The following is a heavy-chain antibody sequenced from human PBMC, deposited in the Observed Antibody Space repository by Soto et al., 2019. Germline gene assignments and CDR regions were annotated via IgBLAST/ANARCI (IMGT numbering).Heavy chain of an antibody. Sequence: LSLTCNMSGDSYSISTYSWSWIRQPPGKALQWIGFIYQSGVTSYNPSLASRVSISLDRSNNQCSLKLKSVTAADTAVYFCAGMPYTSGLRFDPWGPGTLVTVS. V-gene: IGHV4-30-2*01. CDR1: GDSYSISTYS. D-gene: IGHD6-19*01. CDR3: AGMPYTSGLRFDP. J-gene: IGHJ5*02. CDR2: IYQSGVT.